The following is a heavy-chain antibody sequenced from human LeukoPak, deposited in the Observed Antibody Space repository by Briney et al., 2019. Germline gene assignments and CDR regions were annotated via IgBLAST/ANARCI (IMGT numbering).Heavy chain of an antibody. CDR1: GFTFSNYW. CDR2: INTDGSGT. CDR3: TRVITYFDY. V-gene: IGHV3-74*01. J-gene: IGHJ4*02. Sequence: SLKISCAAHGFTFSNYWMHWVCAAPGKGLVWVSSINTDGSGTTYTDSVKDRFTISRDNAKNTLYLQMNGLTAEDTAVYYCTRVITYFDYWGQGTLVTVSS. D-gene: IGHD3-16*01.